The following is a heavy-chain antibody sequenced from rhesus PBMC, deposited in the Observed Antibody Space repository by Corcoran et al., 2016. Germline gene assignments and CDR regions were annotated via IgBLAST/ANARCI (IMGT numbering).Heavy chain of an antibody. CDR1: GGSITSTW. CDR3: ARANSGYYLDY. CDR2: ISGGGGSA. J-gene: IGHJ4*01. D-gene: IGHD3-28*01. V-gene: IGHV4-173*01. Sequence: QLQLQESGPGLVKPSETLSLTCAVSGGSITSTWWPWIRQPPGKGLECLGHISGGGGSATYSPSLKSRVTISTDTSKNQIYLKLISVTAADTAVYYCARANSGYYLDYWGQGVLVTVSS.